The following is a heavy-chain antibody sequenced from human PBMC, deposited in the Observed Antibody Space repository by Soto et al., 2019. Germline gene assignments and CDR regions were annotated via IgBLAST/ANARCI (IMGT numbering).Heavy chain of an antibody. CDR1: GLTFSSYA. V-gene: IGHV3-23*01. Sequence: EVQLLESGGGLVQPGGSLRLSCAASGLTFSSYAKSCVRQAPGKGLEWVSAISGSGGSTYYADSVKGRFNISRDNSKNTLYLQMNSLRAEDTAVYYCAKHPWFGEFDYWGQGTLVTVSS. J-gene: IGHJ4*02. CDR3: AKHPWFGEFDY. D-gene: IGHD3-10*01. CDR2: ISGSGGST.